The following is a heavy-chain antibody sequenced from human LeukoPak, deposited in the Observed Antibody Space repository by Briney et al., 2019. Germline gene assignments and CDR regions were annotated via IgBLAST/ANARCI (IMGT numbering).Heavy chain of an antibody. CDR3: ARVWDSRFVWFDP. Sequence: PSLTLSLTCAVSGGSISSGGYSWSWIRQPPGKGLEWIGYIYHSGSTYYNPSLKSRVTISVDRSKNQFSLKLSSVTAADTAVYYCARVWDSRFVWFDPWGQGTLVTVSS. D-gene: IGHD3-22*01. V-gene: IGHV4-30-2*01. J-gene: IGHJ5*02. CDR2: IYHSGST. CDR1: GGSISSGGYS.